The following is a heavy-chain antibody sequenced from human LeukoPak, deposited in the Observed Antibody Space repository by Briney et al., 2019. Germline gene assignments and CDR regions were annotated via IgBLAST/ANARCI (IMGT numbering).Heavy chain of an antibody. CDR3: ARAGNGEYFQH. CDR2: IYYSGST. CDR1: GGSISSGDYY. Sequence: SETLSLTCTVSGGSISSGDYYWSWIRQPPGKGLEWIGYIYYSGSTYYNPSLKSRVTISADTSKDQFSLKLSSVTAADTAVYYCARAGNGEYFQHWGQGTLVTVSS. J-gene: IGHJ1*01. V-gene: IGHV4-30-4*08.